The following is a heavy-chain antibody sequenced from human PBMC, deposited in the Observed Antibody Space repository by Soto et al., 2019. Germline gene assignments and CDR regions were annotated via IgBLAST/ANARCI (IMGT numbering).Heavy chain of an antibody. CDR2: ISYDGNNK. J-gene: IGHJ4*02. V-gene: IGHV3-30*18. Sequence: QVQLVESEGGVVQPGRSLRLSCAASGFNFSNYGIHWVRQAPGKGLEWVAVISYDGNNKYYADSVKGRFTISRDNSKNTLYLQMNSLRPEDTAVYYCAKDQQQWVTIRPDYWGQGTLVTVSS. D-gene: IGHD6-19*01. CDR3: AKDQQQWVTIRPDY. CDR1: GFNFSNYG.